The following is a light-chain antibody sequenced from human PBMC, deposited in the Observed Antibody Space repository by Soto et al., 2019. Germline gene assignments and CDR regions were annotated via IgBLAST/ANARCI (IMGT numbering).Light chain of an antibody. CDR2: DDT. CDR1: NIGSKS. J-gene: IGLJ1*01. CDR3: QVWDTTSEHLYV. Sequence: SYELTQPPSVSVAPGQTARITCGGNNIGSKSVHWYRRKPGQAPVLVVYDDTDRPSGIPERFSGSNSGNTATLTISRVEAGDEAEYYCQVWDTTSEHLYVFGTGTKVTVL. V-gene: IGLV3-21*02.